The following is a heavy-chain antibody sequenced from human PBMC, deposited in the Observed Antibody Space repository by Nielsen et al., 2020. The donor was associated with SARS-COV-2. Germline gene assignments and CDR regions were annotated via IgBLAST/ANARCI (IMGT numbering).Heavy chain of an antibody. CDR3: ARDQEGYYGSGSYEGDDYYYYYGMDV. J-gene: IGHJ6*02. CDR1: DFTFSDYS. CDR2: IDFSSKYI. D-gene: IGHD3-10*01. V-gene: IGHV3-21*01. Sequence: GESLKISCAASDFTFSDYSMNWVRQAPGKGLEWVSSIDFSSKYIFYADSVRGRFTISRDNTRKSLFLQMNSLRAEDTAVYYCARDQEGYYGSGSYEGDDYYYYYGMDVWGQGTTVTVSS.